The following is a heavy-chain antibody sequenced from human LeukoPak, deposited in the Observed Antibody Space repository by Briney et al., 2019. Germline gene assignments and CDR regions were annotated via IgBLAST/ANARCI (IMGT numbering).Heavy chain of an antibody. D-gene: IGHD3-16*01. V-gene: IGHV3-74*01. CDR2: INSDGSSK. Sequence: GGSLRLSCVASGFTFSSYWIHWVRQAPGKGLVWVSRINSDGSSKDYVDSVKGRFTISRDNAKNTLYLQMNSLRAEDTAVYYCVRGGVDYRGQGTLVTVSS. CDR1: GFTFSSYW. J-gene: IGHJ4*02. CDR3: VRGGVDY.